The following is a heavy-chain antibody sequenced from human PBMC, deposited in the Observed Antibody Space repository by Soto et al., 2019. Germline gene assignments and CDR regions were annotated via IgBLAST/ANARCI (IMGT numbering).Heavy chain of an antibody. CDR3: ARGYCSSTSCYIWDNWFDP. D-gene: IGHD2-2*02. Sequence: QVQLQESGPGLVKPSETLSLTCTVSGGSISSYYWSWIRQPPGKGLEWIGYIYYSGRTNYNPSLKSRVTISVDTSKNQFSLKLSSVTAADTAVYYYARGYCSSTSCYIWDNWFDPWGQGTLVTVSS. CDR1: GGSISSYY. V-gene: IGHV4-59*01. J-gene: IGHJ5*02. CDR2: IYYSGRT.